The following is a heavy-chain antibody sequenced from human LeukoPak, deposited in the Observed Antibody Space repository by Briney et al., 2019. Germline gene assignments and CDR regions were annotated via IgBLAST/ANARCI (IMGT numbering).Heavy chain of an antibody. CDR3: ARPHGVDGTDVFQR. V-gene: IGHV1-2*02. J-gene: IGHJ1*01. CDR2: INPNSGST. Sequence: ASVKVSCKSSGYTFIDSYLHWVRQAPGQGLEWMGWINPNSGSTNYAQKFRGRVTMTRDKSISTVYMELSRLTSDDTAVYYCARPHGVDGTDVFQRWGQGTLVTVPS. D-gene: IGHD1-1*01. CDR1: GYTFIDSY.